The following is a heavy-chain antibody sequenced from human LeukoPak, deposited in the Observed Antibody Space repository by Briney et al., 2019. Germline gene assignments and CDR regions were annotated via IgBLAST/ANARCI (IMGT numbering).Heavy chain of an antibody. V-gene: IGHV4-39*01. J-gene: IGHJ5*02. D-gene: IGHD3-3*01. CDR3: ARRVYYDFWSGRNHNWFDP. CDR1: GGSIISSSSY. CDR2: IYYSGST. Sequence: SETLSLTCTVSGGSIISSSSYWGWIRQPPGKGLEWIGSIYYSGSTYYNPSLKSRVTISVDTSKNQFSLKLSSVTAADTAVYYCARRVYYDFWSGRNHNWFDPWGQGTLVTVSS.